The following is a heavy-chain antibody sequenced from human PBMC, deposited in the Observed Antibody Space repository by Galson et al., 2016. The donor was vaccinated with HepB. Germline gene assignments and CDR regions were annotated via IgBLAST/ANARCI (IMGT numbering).Heavy chain of an antibody. CDR2: ISYDGTKK. CDR1: GFTFSTYG. Sequence: SLRLSCAASGFTFSTYGMHWVRQAPGKGLEWLSIISYDGTKKFYADSVEGRFTISRDNYQNTLYLQMDNLRAEDTAVYYCAKSFATTQYYYGMDVWGQGTTVTVSS. D-gene: IGHD4-11*01. V-gene: IGHV3-30*18. CDR3: AKSFATTQYYYGMDV. J-gene: IGHJ6*02.